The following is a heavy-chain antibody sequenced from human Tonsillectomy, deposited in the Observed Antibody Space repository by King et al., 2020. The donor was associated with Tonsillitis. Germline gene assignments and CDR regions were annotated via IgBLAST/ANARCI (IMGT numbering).Heavy chain of an antibody. Sequence: VQLVESGAEVKKPGASVKVSCKASGYTFTSYDINWVRQATGQGLEWMGWMNPNSGNTGYAQKFQGRVTMTRNTSISTANMELSSLRSEDTAVYYCARGPPGVDCGGDCYSDWGQGTLVTVSS. CDR3: ARGPPGVDCGGDCYSD. CDR2: MNPNSGNT. J-gene: IGHJ4*02. V-gene: IGHV1-8*02. D-gene: IGHD2-21*02. CDR1: GYTFTSYD.